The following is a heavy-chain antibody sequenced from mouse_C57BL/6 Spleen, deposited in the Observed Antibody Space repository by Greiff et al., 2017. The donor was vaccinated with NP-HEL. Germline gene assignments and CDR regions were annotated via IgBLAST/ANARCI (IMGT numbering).Heavy chain of an antibody. Sequence: VQLQQPGAELVRPGTSVKLSCKASGYTFTSYWMHWVKQRPGQGLEWIGVIDPSDSYTNYNQKFKGKATLTVDTSSSTAYMQLSSLTSEDSAVYYCARPFYDGYLAWFAYWGQGTLVTVSA. V-gene: IGHV1-59*01. J-gene: IGHJ3*01. D-gene: IGHD2-3*01. CDR2: IDPSDSYT. CDR3: ARPFYDGYLAWFAY. CDR1: GYTFTSYW.